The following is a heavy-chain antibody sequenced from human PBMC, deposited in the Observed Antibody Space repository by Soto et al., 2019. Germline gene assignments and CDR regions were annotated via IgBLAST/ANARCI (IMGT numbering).Heavy chain of an antibody. CDR3: ARDYDFWSGSTNSKYYYYGMDV. CDR1: GFTFSSYA. D-gene: IGHD3-3*01. Sequence: PGGSLRLSCAASGFTFSSYAMHWVRQAPGKGLEWVAVISYDGSNKYYADSVKGRFTISRDNSKNTLYLQMNSLRAEDTAVYYCARDYDFWSGSTNSKYYYYGMDVWGQGTTVTV. CDR2: ISYDGSNK. V-gene: IGHV3-30-3*01. J-gene: IGHJ6*02.